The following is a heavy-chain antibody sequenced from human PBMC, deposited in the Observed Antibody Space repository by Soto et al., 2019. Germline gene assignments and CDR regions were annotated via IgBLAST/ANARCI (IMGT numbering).Heavy chain of an antibody. CDR1: GGSISSYY. CDR3: ARDFPLWSRYSSSYYYGMDV. Sequence: QVQLQESGPGLVKPSETLSLTCTVSGGSISSYYWSWIRQPPGKGLEWIGYIYYSGSTNYNPSLKCRVTISVETSQNKFSLKLSSVTAAYTAVYYCARDFPLWSRYSSSYYYGMDVWGQGPTVTVSS. J-gene: IGHJ6*02. V-gene: IGHV4-59*01. CDR2: IYYSGST. D-gene: IGHD3-3*01.